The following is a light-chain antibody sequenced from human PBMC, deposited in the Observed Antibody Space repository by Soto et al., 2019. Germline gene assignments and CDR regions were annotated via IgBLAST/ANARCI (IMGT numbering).Light chain of an antibody. J-gene: IGKJ4*01. CDR2: DAS. CDR1: QDIGSA. CDR3: QQFNGFPLT. V-gene: IGKV1-13*02. Sequence: IQLTQSPSSLSASVGDRVTIXXXAGQDIGSALAWYQQRPGKAPKLLLYDASNLEAGVPSRFSGSGSGTDFTLTITSLRPEDFATYYCQQFNGFPLTFGGGTKVQIK.